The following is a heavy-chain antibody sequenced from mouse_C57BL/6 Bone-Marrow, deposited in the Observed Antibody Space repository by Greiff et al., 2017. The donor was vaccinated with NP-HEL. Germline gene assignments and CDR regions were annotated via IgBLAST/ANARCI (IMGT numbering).Heavy chain of an antibody. CDR2: IYPRSGNT. V-gene: IGHV1-81*01. D-gene: IGHD3-2*02. Sequence: LQESGAELARPGASVKLSCKASGYTFTSYGISWVKQRTGQGLEWIGEIYPRSGNTYYNEKFKGKATLTADKSSSTAYMELRSLTSEDSAVYFCAWQLRLRGFAYWGQGTLVTVSA. CDR1: GYTFTSYG. CDR3: AWQLRLRGFAY. J-gene: IGHJ3*01.